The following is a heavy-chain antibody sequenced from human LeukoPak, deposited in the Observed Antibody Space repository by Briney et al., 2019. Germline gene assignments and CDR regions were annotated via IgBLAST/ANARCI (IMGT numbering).Heavy chain of an antibody. J-gene: IGHJ3*02. CDR3: AADIVVGPAAMRDDAFDI. D-gene: IGHD2-2*01. Sequence: GASVKVSCKASGFTFPTSAMMWVRQARGQRLEWIGWIAVGSSNTNYAQKFQERATITRDMSTSTAYMELSSLRSEDTAVYYCAADIVVGPAAMRDDAFDIWGQGTMVTVSS. CDR2: IAVGSSNT. V-gene: IGHV1-58*02. CDR1: GFTFPTSA.